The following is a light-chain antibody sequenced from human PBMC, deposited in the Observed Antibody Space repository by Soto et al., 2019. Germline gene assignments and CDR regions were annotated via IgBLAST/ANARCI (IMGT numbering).Light chain of an antibody. Sequence: ETVLTQSPGTLSLSPGERATLSCRASQSVSSSYLAWYQQRHGQAPRLLIYGASNRATGIPDRFSGSGSGTDFTLTISRLEPEDFAVYFCQQYGSSPLTFGGGTKGDIK. CDR3: QQYGSSPLT. V-gene: IGKV3-20*01. CDR1: QSVSSSY. J-gene: IGKJ4*01. CDR2: GAS.